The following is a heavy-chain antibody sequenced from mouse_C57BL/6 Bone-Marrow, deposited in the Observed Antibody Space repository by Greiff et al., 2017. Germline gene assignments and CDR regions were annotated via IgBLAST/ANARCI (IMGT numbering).Heavy chain of an antibody. J-gene: IGHJ3*01. CDR1: GFTFNTYA. Sequence: EVKLMESGGGLVQPKGSLKLSCAASGFTFNTYAMHWVRQAPGKGLEWVARISSKSSNYATYYADSVKDRFTISRDDSQSMLYLQMNNLKTEDTAMYYCVKGGAYWGQGTLVTVSA. CDR2: ISSKSSNYAT. CDR3: VKGGAY. V-gene: IGHV10-3*01.